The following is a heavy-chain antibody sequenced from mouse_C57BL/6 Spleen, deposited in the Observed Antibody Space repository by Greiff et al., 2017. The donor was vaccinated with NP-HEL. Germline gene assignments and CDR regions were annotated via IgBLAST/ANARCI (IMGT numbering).Heavy chain of an antibody. J-gene: IGHJ1*03. V-gene: IGHV7-3*01. D-gene: IGHD3-3*01. CDR1: FTLTAYY. CDR3: ARYIWDRGYFYV. CDR2: IRKKANGFTT. Sequence: EVKLVESGGGLVQPGGFTLTAYYMSWVSQPPGKALEWLGFIRKKANGFTTEYSASVKGRFTISRDNSQSIRYLTKNALRAEDRATYYGARYIWDRGYFYVWGTWTTGTVSS.